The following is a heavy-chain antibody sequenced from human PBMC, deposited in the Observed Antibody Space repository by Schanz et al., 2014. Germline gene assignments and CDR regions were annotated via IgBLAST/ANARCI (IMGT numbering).Heavy chain of an antibody. V-gene: IGHV3-11*03. CDR2: ISGRSSHI. D-gene: IGHD3-22*01. CDR3: ARVHHYDPSGWGYFDY. J-gene: IGHJ4*02. CDR1: GFTFSDYY. Sequence: VQLLDSGGGLVQPGGSLRLSCAASGFTFSDYYMSWIRQAPGKGLEWVSSISGRSSHIYYADSVKGRFTISRDNAKNSLYLQMNSLRAEDTAVYYCARVHHYDPSGWGYFDYWGQGALVTVSS.